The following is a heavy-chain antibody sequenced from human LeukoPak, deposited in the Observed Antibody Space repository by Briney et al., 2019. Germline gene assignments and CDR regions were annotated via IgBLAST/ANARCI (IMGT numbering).Heavy chain of an antibody. CDR2: ISGNGGST. V-gene: IGHV3-64D*06. D-gene: IGHD3-10*01. Sequence: GGSLRLSCSASGFTFSNYAMHWVRQAPGKGLEYVSAISGNGGSTYYADSVKGRSTISSDNSKNTLDLQMTSLRVEGTAVYYCVRPDYYGSGSYYRYWGQGTLVSVSS. CDR3: VRPDYYGSGSYYRY. CDR1: GFTFSNYA. J-gene: IGHJ4*02.